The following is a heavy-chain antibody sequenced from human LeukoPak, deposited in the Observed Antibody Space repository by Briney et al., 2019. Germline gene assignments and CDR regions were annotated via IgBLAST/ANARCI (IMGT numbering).Heavy chain of an antibody. J-gene: IGHJ4*02. CDR1: GFTFDDYA. V-gene: IGHV3-9*01. CDR2: ISWNSGSI. CDR3: AKDSNYDPSPPRFDY. Sequence: GGSLRLSCAASGFTFDDYAMHWVRQAPGKGLEWVSGISWNSGSIGYADSVKGRFTISRDTAKNSLYLQMSSLRAEDTALYYCAKDSNYDPSPPRFDYWGQGTLVTVSS. D-gene: IGHD3-22*01.